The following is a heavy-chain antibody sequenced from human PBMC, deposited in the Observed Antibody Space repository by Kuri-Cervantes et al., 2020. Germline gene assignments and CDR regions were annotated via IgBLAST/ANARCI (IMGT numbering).Heavy chain of an antibody. D-gene: IGHD3-3*01. CDR1: GYTFANYD. Sequence: ASVKVSCKASGYTFANYDVNWVRQATGQGLEWVGRMNPNSGNTGYAQKFQGRVTITRYKSTSTAYMELSSLRSEDTAVYYCARGPSYYYFWSCCVTYYYYYIDIWGKGTTVTVSS. V-gene: IGHV1-8*01. CDR3: ARGPSYYYFWSCCVTYYYYYIDI. J-gene: IGHJ6*03. CDR2: MNPNSGNT.